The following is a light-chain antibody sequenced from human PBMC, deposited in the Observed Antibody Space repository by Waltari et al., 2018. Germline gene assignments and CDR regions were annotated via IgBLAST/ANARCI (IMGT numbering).Light chain of an antibody. Sequence: EIVLTQSPGTLSLSPGERATLSCWASPSVGRYLPWYQQKRGQAPRLLIYGASTRATSIPDRFSGSGSGTDFSHTISRLEPEDFAVYYCQHYVRLPGTFGQGTKVEI. CDR2: GAS. CDR3: QHYVRLPGT. V-gene: IGKV3-20*01. CDR1: PSVGRY. J-gene: IGKJ1*01.